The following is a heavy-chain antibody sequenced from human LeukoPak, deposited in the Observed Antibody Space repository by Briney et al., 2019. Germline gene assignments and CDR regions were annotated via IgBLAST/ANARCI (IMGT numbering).Heavy chain of an antibody. D-gene: IGHD1-7*01. CDR2: INPNSGGT. CDR3: ARVFELTGTTGGDY. Sequence: ASVKVSCKASGYTFTGYYMHWVRQAPGQGLEWMGWINPNSGGTNYAQKFRGWVTMTRDTSISTAYMELSRLRSDDTAVYYCARVFELTGTTGGDYWGQGTLVTVSS. CDR1: GYTFTGYY. V-gene: IGHV1-2*04. J-gene: IGHJ4*02.